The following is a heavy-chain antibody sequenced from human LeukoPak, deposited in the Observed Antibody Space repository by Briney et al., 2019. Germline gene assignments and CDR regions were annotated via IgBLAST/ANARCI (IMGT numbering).Heavy chain of an antibody. D-gene: IGHD1/OR15-1a*01. CDR2: FDPEDGET. CDR1: GYTLTELS. Sequence: ASVKVSCKVSGYTLTELSMHWVRQAPGKGLEWMGGFDPEDGETIYAQKFQGRVTITTDESTSTAYMELSSLRSEDTAVYYCASENKGEYRDHNWFDPWGQGTLVTVSS. CDR3: ASENKGEYRDHNWFDP. J-gene: IGHJ5*02. V-gene: IGHV1-24*01.